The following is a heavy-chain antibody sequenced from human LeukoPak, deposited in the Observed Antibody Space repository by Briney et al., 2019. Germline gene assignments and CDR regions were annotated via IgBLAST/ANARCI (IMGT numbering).Heavy chain of an antibody. CDR1: GYTFTGYY. V-gene: IGHV1-2*02. CDR2: INPNSGGT. J-gene: IGHJ4*02. CDR3: ARAPTYYDFWSGYN. D-gene: IGHD3-3*01. Sequence: GASVKVSCKASGYTFTGYYMHWVRQAPGQGLEWMGWINPNSGGTNYAQKFQGRVTMTRDTSISTAYMELSRLRSEDTAVYYCARAPTYYDFWSGYNWGQGTLVTVSS.